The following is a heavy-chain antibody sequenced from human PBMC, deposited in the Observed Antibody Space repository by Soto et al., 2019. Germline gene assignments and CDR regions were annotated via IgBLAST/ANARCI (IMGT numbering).Heavy chain of an antibody. CDR1: GFTFSSYA. J-gene: IGHJ5*02. D-gene: IGHD6-19*01. Sequence: EVQLLESGGGLVQPGTSLRLSCAASGFTSSGFTFSSYAMSWVHQAPGKGLEWVSSITGSGDNTYYADSVKGRFTISRDNSKNTLFLQMSSLRAEDTAVYYCAKDRAAVAPRVRFDPWGQGTLVTVSS. V-gene: IGHV3-23*01. CDR3: AKDRAAVAPRVRFDP. CDR2: ITGSGDNT.